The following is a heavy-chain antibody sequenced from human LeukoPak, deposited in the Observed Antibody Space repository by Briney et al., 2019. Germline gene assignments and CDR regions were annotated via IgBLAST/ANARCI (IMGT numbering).Heavy chain of an antibody. D-gene: IGHD3-22*01. CDR3: ARVSVGITMIVVARPWYFDL. Sequence: ASVKVSCKASGYTFTGYYMHWVRQAPGQGVEWMGWINPNSGGTTYAQKFQGRVTMTRDTSISTAYMELSRLRSDDTDVYYCARVSVGITMIVVARPWYFDLWGRGTLVTVSS. CDR1: GYTFTGYY. V-gene: IGHV1-2*02. CDR2: INPNSGGT. J-gene: IGHJ2*01.